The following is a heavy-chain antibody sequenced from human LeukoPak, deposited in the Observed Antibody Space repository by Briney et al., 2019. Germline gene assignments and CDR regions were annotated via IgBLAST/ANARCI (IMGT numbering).Heavy chain of an antibody. D-gene: IGHD6-13*01. V-gene: IGHV3-30*18. CDR1: GFTFSSYG. Sequence: GGSLRLSCAASGFTFSSYGMHWVRQAPGRGLEWVAFISNDGSDKYYSDSVKGRFTISRDDSKNTLYLQMNSLRAEDTSVYYCAKKLAAARTGSAFDIWGQGTMVTVSS. J-gene: IGHJ3*02. CDR3: AKKLAAARTGSAFDI. CDR2: ISNDGSDK.